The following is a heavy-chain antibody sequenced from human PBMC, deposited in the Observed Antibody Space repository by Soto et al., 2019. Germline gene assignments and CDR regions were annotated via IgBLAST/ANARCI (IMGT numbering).Heavy chain of an antibody. D-gene: IGHD1-1*01. CDR1: GFTFSDYY. CDR2: ISSRSSYT. J-gene: IGHJ6*02. Sequence: GGSLRLSCAASGFTFSDYYMSWIRQAPGKGLEWVSHISSRSSYTNYADSVKGRFTISRDNAKNTLYPQMNSLRAEDTAVYYCTRDFQGPLDYGMDVWGQGTTVTVSS. CDR3: TRDFQGPLDYGMDV. V-gene: IGHV3-11*06.